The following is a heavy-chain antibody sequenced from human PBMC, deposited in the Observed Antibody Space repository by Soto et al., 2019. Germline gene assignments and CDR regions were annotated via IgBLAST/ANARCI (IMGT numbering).Heavy chain of an antibody. CDR2: ITATGGNT. D-gene: IGHD1-7*01. Sequence: GGSLRLSCAASGFTFSTYSMTWVRQAPGKGLEWVAHITATGGNTYYADSVRGRFTISRDTSGNTLYLQMNSLRAEDAALYYCAKCMQAYWNYDAHHIWGQGTMVTVSS. V-gene: IGHV3-23*01. CDR1: GFTFSTYS. CDR3: AKCMQAYWNYDAHHI. J-gene: IGHJ3*02.